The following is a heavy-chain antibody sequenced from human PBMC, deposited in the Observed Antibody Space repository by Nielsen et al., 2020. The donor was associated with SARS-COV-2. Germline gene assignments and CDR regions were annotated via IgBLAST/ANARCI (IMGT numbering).Heavy chain of an antibody. CDR3: ARSGSTRGWDYYYYGMDV. V-gene: IGHV4-34*13. J-gene: IGHJ6*02. Sequence: WIRQPPGKGLEWIGEINHSGSTNYNPSLKSRVTISVDTSKNQFSLRLSSATAADTAVYYCARSGSTRGWDYYYYGMDVWGLGTTVTVSS. D-gene: IGHD3-10*01. CDR2: INHSGST.